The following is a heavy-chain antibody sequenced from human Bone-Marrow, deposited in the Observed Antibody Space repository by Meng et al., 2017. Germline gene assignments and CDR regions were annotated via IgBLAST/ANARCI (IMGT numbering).Heavy chain of an antibody. CDR1: GFTFSNYW. J-gene: IGHJ4*02. CDR2: IKPDGSEQ. V-gene: IGHV3-7*01. CDR3: VQEYQ. Sequence: GESLRLSCVASGFTFSNYWMNWVRQTPGKGLEWVANIKPDGSEQYYKDSVKGRFTISRDNAKNSLFLQMDSLRPDDTAVCYCVQEYQWSQGTLVTVSS.